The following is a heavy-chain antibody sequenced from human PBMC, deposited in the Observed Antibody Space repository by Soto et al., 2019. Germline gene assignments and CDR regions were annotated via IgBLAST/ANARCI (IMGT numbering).Heavy chain of an antibody. V-gene: IGHV4-59*01. D-gene: IGHD6-6*01. CDR1: SGSISSYY. CDR2: IYYSGTT. CDR3: ARGSSSPDYYYYRMAV. J-gene: IGHJ6*02. Sequence: SETLSLTCSVPSGSISSYYWIWIRQPPGKGLEWIGYIYYSGTTNYSPSLKSRVTISIDTSKNQFSLKLSSVTAADTAVYYCARGSSSPDYYYYRMAVWGQGPTVT.